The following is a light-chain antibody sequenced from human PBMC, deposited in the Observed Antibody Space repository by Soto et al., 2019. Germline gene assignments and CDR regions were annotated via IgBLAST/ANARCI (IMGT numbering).Light chain of an antibody. Sequence: QSVLTQPPSASGTPGQSVTISCSGSSSNIGSNAVNWYQQFPGTAPTLLIYSTNERPSGVPDRFSGSKSGTSASLAISGLQSEDEADYHCAAWDGSLNGYVFGSGTKLPS. CDR3: AAWDGSLNGYV. CDR2: STN. CDR1: SSNIGSNA. J-gene: IGLJ1*01. V-gene: IGLV1-44*01.